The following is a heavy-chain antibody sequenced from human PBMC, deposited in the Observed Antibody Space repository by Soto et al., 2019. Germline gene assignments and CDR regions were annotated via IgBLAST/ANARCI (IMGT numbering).Heavy chain of an antibody. CDR3: AREGYYDSSGYYH. Sequence: ASVKVSCKASGYTFTGYYMHWVRQAPGQGLEWMGWINPNSGGTNYAQKFQGRVTMTRDTSISTAYMELSRLRSGDTAVYYCAREGYYDSSGYYHWGQGTLVTVSS. V-gene: IGHV1-2*02. CDR1: GYTFTGYY. J-gene: IGHJ5*02. D-gene: IGHD3-22*01. CDR2: INPNSGGT.